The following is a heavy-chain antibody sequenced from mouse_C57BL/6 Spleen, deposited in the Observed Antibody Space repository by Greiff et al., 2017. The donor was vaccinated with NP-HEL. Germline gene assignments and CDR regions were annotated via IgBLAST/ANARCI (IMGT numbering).Heavy chain of an antibody. V-gene: IGHV1-15*01. Sequence: QVQLKESGAELVRPGASVTLSCKASGYTFTDYEMHWVKQTPVHGLEWIGAIDPETGGTAYNQKFKGKAILTADKSSSTAYMELRSLTSEDSAVYYCTRGSGYSLDYWGQGTTLTVSS. D-gene: IGHD3-1*01. CDR2: IDPETGGT. CDR3: TRGSGYSLDY. CDR1: GYTFTDYE. J-gene: IGHJ2*01.